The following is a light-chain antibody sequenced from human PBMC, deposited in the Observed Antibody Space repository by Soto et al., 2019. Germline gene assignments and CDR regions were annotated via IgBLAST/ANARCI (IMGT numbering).Light chain of an antibody. V-gene: IGLV2-14*01. CDR1: SSDVGGYNF. CDR3: SSYTRSSTVV. J-gene: IGLJ2*01. Sequence: QSALTQPASVSGSPGQSITISCTGTSSDVGGYNFVSWYQQHPGKAPKLMIYEVSNRPSGVSNRFSGSKSDNTASLTISGLQAEDEADYYCSSYTRSSTVVFGGGTK. CDR2: EVS.